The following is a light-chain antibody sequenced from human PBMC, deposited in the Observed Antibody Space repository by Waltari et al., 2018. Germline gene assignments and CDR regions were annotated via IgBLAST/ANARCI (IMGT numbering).Light chain of an antibody. J-gene: IGLJ2*01. CDR1: SNDVGKYNL. CDR3: CSYGGRSDPYLV. Sequence: QSALTQPASVSGSPGESITISCIGTSNDVGKYNLVSWYQQHPGKVPKPIIYEVTKRPSTISNRFSRSNSGITASLSIPGRQAEYEADYYCCSYGGRSDPYLVFCGGTKLTVL. V-gene: IGLV2-23*02. CDR2: EVT.